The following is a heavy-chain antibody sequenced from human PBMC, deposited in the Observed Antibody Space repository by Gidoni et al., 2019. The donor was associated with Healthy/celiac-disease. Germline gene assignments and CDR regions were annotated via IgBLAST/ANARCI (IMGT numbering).Heavy chain of an antibody. V-gene: IGHV3-53*02. CDR3: ATHPYYYGSGKLDY. J-gene: IGHJ4*02. D-gene: IGHD3-10*01. CDR2: IYSGGST. CDR1: GFTVSSNY. Sequence: EVQLVETGGGLIQPGGSLRLSCAASGFTVSSNYMSWVRQAPGKGLEWVSVIYSGGSTYYADSVKGRFTISRDNSKNTLYLQMNSLRAEDTAVYYCATHPYYYGSGKLDYWGQGTLVTVSS.